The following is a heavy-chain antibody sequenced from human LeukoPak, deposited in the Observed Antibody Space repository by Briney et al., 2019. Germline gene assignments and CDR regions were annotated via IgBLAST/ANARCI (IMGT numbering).Heavy chain of an antibody. CDR3: ARAPVRDYVWGSYTTNWFDP. J-gene: IGHJ5*02. CDR1: GDSFSSNSAA. D-gene: IGHD3-16*01. CDR2: TYYRSKWYN. Sequence: SQTLSLTCAISGDSFSSNSAAWNWIRQSPSRGLEWLVRTYYRSKWYNDYAVSVKSRITINPDTSKNQFSLQLNSVTPEDTAVYYCARAPVRDYVWGSYTTNWFDPWGQGTLVTVSS. V-gene: IGHV6-1*01.